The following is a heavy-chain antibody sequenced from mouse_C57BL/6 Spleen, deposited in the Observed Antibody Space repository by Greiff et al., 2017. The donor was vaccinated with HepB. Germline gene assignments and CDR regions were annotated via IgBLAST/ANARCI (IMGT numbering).Heavy chain of an antibody. CDR2: IDPSDSET. Sequence: QVQLQQPGAELVRPGSSVKLSCKASGYTFTSYWMHWVKQRPIQGLEWIGNIDPSDSETHYNQKFKDKATLTVDKSSSTAYMQLSSLTSEDSAVYYCRVYGNYVNYFDYWGQGTTLTVSS. J-gene: IGHJ2*01. D-gene: IGHD2-1*01. CDR3: RVYGNYVNYFDY. CDR1: GYTFTSYW. V-gene: IGHV1-52*01.